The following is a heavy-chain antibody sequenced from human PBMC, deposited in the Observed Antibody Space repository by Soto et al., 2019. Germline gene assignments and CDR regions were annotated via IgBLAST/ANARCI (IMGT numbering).Heavy chain of an antibody. Sequence: EVQLLESGGSLVQPGGSLRLSCAASGFTFSSYAMSWVRQGPGKGLEWVSAIRESGTNTYYADSVKGRFTISRDNSKSTLYLQMSRLRNEYTATYYCARSSCSSGPWGQGTLVSVSS. J-gene: IGHJ4*02. D-gene: IGHD6-6*01. CDR1: GFTFSSYA. V-gene: IGHV3-23*01. CDR3: ARSSCSSGP. CDR2: IRESGTNT.